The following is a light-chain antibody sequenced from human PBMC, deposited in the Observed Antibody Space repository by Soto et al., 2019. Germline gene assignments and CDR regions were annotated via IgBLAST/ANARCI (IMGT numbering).Light chain of an antibody. CDR1: QSVSSSSY. J-gene: IGKJ2*01. Sequence: EIVLTQSPGTLSLSPGERATLSCRASQSVSSSSYLAWYQQKPGQAPRLLIYGASSRATGIPDRFSGSGSGTDFTLTISRLEPEDFAVYYCHQYGSSPSYTFGQGTKLEIK. CDR2: GAS. V-gene: IGKV3-20*01. CDR3: HQYGSSPSYT.